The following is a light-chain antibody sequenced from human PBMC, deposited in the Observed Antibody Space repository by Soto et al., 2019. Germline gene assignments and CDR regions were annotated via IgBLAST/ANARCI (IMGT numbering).Light chain of an antibody. CDR1: SGHSSYI. CDR3: ETWDSNSWV. V-gene: IGLV4-60*02. CDR2: LEGSGSY. J-gene: IGLJ3*02. Sequence: QLVLTQSSSASASRGSSVKLTCTLSSGHSSYIVAWHQQQPGKAPRYLMKLEGSGSYNKGSGVPDRFSGSSSGADRYLTISNLQFEDEADYYCETWDSNSWVFGGGTKLTVL.